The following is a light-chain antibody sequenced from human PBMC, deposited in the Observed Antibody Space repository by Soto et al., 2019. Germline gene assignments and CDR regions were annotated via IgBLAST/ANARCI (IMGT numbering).Light chain of an antibody. J-gene: IGKJ5*01. CDR1: QSVSSSY. CDR3: QQYGFSPIS. Sequence: EIVLTQSPGTLSLSPGERATLSCSASQSVSSSYLAWYQQKPGQAPRLLIYGASSRATGIPDRFSGSGSGPEYTLTITRLEPEDFAVYSCQQYGFSPISFGQGTRLEIK. V-gene: IGKV3-20*01. CDR2: GAS.